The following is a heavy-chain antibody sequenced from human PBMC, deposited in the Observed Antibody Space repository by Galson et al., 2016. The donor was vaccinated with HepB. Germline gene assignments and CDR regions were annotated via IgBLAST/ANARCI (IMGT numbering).Heavy chain of an antibody. Sequence: SETLSLTCTVSGDSISGSSFYWGWVRQSPGKGLDWIGSIYYSGVTYNNPALKSRVTMSVDTSKNQFSLKLTSVTAADTAVYYCVRGWMMFYWGQGILVTVSS. D-gene: IGHD6-19*01. CDR1: GDSISGSSFY. J-gene: IGHJ4*02. CDR3: VRGWMMFY. V-gene: IGHV4-39*01. CDR2: IYYSGVT.